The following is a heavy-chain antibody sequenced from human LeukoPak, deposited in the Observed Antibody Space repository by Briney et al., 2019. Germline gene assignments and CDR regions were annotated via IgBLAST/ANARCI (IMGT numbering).Heavy chain of an antibody. CDR3: AKDWVTLDY. D-gene: IGHD2-21*02. CDR1: GFTFSSYG. J-gene: IGHJ4*02. Sequence: PGRSLRLSCAASGFTFSSYGMHWVRQAPGKGLEWVAVISYDGSNKYYADSVKGRFTIFRDNSKNTLYLQMNSLRAEDTAVYYCAKDWVTLDYWGQGTLVTVSS. CDR2: ISYDGSNK. V-gene: IGHV3-30*18.